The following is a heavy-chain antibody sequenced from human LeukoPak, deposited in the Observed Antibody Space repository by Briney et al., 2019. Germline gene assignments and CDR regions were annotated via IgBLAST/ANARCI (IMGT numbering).Heavy chain of an antibody. CDR3: ARGLRNTDTFDI. V-gene: IGHV3-33*01. Sequence: PGGSLRLSCAASGFIFSNYGMHWVRQAPGKGLEWVAVIWYDGSNKYYADSVKGRFTISRDNSKNTVYLQMNSLRAEDTAVYYCARGLRNTDTFDIWGQGTMVTVSP. CDR1: GFIFSNYG. J-gene: IGHJ3*02. CDR2: IWYDGSNK.